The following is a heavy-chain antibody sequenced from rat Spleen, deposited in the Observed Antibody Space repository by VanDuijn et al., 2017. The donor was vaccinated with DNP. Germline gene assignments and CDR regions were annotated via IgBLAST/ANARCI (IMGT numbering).Heavy chain of an antibody. J-gene: IGHJ2*01. CDR3: ARRGLRVPGDFDY. Sequence: EVQLVESGGGLVQPGRSLKLSCAASGFTFSDYYMAWVRQAPTKGLEWVAYISYDGISTYYGDSVKGRFTISRDNAKSTLYLQMNSLRSEDMATYYCARRGLRVPGDFDYWGQGVMVTVSS. CDR1: GFTFSDYY. D-gene: IGHD1-11*01. V-gene: IGHV5-22*01. CDR2: ISYDGIST.